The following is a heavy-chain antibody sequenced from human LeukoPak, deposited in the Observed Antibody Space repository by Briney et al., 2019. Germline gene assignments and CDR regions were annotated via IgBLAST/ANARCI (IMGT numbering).Heavy chain of an antibody. J-gene: IGHJ4*02. CDR3: ARSDCGGDCHLLDY. Sequence: PGGSLRLSCAASGFTFSTYAMSWVRQAPGKGLEWVSHFGGSGGTIYYADSVKGRFTISRDNSKNTLYLQMNCLRAEDTAVYYCARSDCGGDCHLLDYWGQGTLATVSS. CDR2: FGGSGGTI. D-gene: IGHD2-21*02. V-gene: IGHV3-23*01. CDR1: GFTFSTYA.